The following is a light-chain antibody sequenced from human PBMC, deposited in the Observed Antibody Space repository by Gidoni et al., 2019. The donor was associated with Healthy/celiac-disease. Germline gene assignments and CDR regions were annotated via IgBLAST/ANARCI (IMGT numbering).Light chain of an antibody. Sequence: DIHMTQSPSSLSASVGDRVTITCRASQSISSYLNWYQQKPGNAPKLLIYAASNLQSGVPSRFSGSGSGTDFTLTISSLQPEDFATYYCQQSYSTPRTFGQGTKVEIK. J-gene: IGKJ1*01. CDR2: AAS. CDR1: QSISSY. V-gene: IGKV1-39*01. CDR3: QQSYSTPRT.